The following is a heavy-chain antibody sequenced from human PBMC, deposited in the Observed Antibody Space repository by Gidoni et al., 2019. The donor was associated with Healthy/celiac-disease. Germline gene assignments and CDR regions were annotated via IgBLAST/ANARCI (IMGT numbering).Heavy chain of an antibody. CDR3: AKDSPWGVI. CDR2: IRGSGGST. J-gene: IGHJ3*02. D-gene: IGHD3-16*01. CDR1: GFTFVSYA. V-gene: IGHV3-23*01. Sequence: EVQLLESGGGLVQPGGSLRLSCSASGFTFVSYAMRWVRQGPGKGLEWVSAIRGSGGSTCYADTVKGRFTISRDKYKNRLYLQMTSLRAEDTAVYYCAKDSPWGVIWGQGTMVTVSS.